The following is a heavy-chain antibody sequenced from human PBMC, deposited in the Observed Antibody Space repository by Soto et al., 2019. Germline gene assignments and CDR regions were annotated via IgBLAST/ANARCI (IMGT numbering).Heavy chain of an antibody. CDR1: GGTFSSYA. J-gene: IGHJ3*02. D-gene: IGHD3-3*01. CDR3: ARSREGRDYDFWSGYLIDAFDI. Sequence: AAVKVSCKASGGTFSSYAISWVRQAPGQALEWMGGIIPIFGTANYAQKFQGRVTITADESTSTAYMELSSLRSEDTAVYYCARSREGRDYDFWSGYLIDAFDIWGQGTMVTVSS. V-gene: IGHV1-69*13. CDR2: IIPIFGTA.